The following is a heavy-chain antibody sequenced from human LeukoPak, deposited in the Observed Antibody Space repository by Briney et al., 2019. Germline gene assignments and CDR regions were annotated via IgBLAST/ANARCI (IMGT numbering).Heavy chain of an antibody. V-gene: IGHV3-7*01. D-gene: IGHD5-12*01. J-gene: IGHJ4*02. CDR2: IQQDGSEK. CDR3: ARERATRFDY. CDR1: GFTFSTSW. Sequence: GGSLRLSCAASGFTFSTSWMTWVRQAPGKGLEWVANIQQDGSEKYYVDSVKGRFTISRDNAKNSLYLQMNSLRAEDTAVYYCARERATRFDYWGQGTLVTVSS.